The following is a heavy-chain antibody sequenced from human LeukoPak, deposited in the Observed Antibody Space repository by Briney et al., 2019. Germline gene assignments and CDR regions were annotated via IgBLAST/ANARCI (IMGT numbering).Heavy chain of an antibody. CDR3: AKEQPMTGRGYYFDY. CDR2: ISDDGTKK. Sequence: GRSLRLSCVVSGFTFRSYGMHWVRQAPGKGLEWVTVISDDGTKKYYADSVKGRFSISRDNSENTLYLQMNSLRSEDTAVYYCAKEQPMTGRGYYFDYWGLGTLVTVSS. V-gene: IGHV3-30*18. J-gene: IGHJ4*02. CDR1: GFTFRSYG. D-gene: IGHD3-9*01.